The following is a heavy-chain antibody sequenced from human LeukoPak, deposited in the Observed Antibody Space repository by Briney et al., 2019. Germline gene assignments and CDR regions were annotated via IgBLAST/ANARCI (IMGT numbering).Heavy chain of an antibody. J-gene: IGHJ4*02. Sequence: PGGSLRLSCAASGFTFSNYAMSWVRQAPGKGLEWVSTISGSGVTTYYGDSVKGRFTISRDNSKNTLYLQMNSLRAEDTAIFYCAKESPHFDYWGQGTLVTVSS. CDR1: GFTFSNYA. V-gene: IGHV3-23*01. CDR2: ISGSGVTT. CDR3: AKESPHFDY.